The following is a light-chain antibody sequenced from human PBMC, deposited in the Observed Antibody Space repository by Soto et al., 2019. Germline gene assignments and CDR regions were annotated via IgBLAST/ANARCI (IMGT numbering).Light chain of an antibody. CDR3: QQTYSAPPWT. V-gene: IGKV1-39*01. CDR2: TTT. CDR1: QSVRSY. J-gene: IGKJ1*01. Sequence: DIQMTQSPSSLSASVGDTSTITCWASQSVRSYLNWYQQKPGKAPDLLIYTTTSLQSEVPSRFSGSGSETHFTLTITSLQPEDFATYFCQQTYSAPPWTFGPGTKVDI.